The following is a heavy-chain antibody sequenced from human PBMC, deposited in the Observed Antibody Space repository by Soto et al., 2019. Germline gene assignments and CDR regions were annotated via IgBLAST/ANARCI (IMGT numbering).Heavy chain of an antibody. V-gene: IGHV4-61*01. Sequence: SETLSLTCTVSGGSVSSGSYYWSWIRQPPGKGLEWIGYIYYSGSTNYNPSLKSRVTISVDTSKNQFSLKLSSVTTADTAVYYCARGYGSGSYYKYYYYGMDVWGQGTTVTVSS. D-gene: IGHD3-10*01. J-gene: IGHJ6*02. CDR3: ARGYGSGSYYKYYYYGMDV. CDR2: IYYSGST. CDR1: GGSVSSGSYY.